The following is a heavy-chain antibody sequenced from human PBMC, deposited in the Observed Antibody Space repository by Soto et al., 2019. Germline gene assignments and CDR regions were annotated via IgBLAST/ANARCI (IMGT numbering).Heavy chain of an antibody. V-gene: IGHV1-3*01. J-gene: IGHJ5*02. D-gene: IGHD2-15*01. Sequence: ASVKVSCKASGYTFTIYAMHWVLQAPGQRLEWMGWINAGNGNTKYSQKFQGRVTITRDTSASTAYMELSSLRSEDTAVYYCGRVQADLDWFDPWGQGTLVTVSS. CDR2: INAGNGNT. CDR3: GRVQADLDWFDP. CDR1: GYTFTIYA.